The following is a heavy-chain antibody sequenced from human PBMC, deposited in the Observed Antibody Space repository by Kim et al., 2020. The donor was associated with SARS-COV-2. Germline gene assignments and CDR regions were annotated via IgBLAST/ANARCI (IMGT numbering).Heavy chain of an antibody. V-gene: IGHV4-34*01. CDR2: INHSGST. J-gene: IGHJ4*02. Sequence: SETLSLTCAVYCGSFSGYYWSWIRQPPGKGLEWIGEINHSGSTNYNPSLKSRVTISVDTSKNQFSLKLSSVTAADTAVYYCARGRGDIVATICGYWGQGTLVTVSS. CDR1: CGSFSGYY. D-gene: IGHD5-12*01. CDR3: ARGRGDIVATICGY.